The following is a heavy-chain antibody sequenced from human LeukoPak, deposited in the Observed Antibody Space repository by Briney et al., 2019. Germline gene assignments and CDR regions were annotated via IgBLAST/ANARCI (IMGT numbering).Heavy chain of an antibody. V-gene: IGHV1-2*02. J-gene: IGHJ4*02. D-gene: IGHD6-19*01. CDR2: INPNSGGT. Sequence: ASVKVSCKPSGYTFTGYYMHWVRQAPGQGLEWMGWINPNSGGTNYAQKFQGRVTMTRDTSISTAYMELSRLRSDDTAVYYCARDYWADIAVAGTPSDYWGQGTLVTVSS. CDR3: ARDYWADIAVAGTPSDY. CDR1: GYTFTGYY.